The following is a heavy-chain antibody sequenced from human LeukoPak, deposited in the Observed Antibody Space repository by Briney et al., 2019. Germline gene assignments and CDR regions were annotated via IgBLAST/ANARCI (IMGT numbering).Heavy chain of an antibody. Sequence: PGGSLRLSCAASGFTFSSYAMSWVRQAPGKGLEWVGRIKSKTDGGTTDYAAPVKGRFTISRDDSKNTLYLQMNSLKTEDTAVYYCARGGDFWRHTLDYWGQGTLVTVSS. CDR3: ARGGDFWRHTLDY. J-gene: IGHJ4*02. CDR2: IKSKTDGGTT. D-gene: IGHD3-3*01. V-gene: IGHV3-15*01. CDR1: GFTFSSYA.